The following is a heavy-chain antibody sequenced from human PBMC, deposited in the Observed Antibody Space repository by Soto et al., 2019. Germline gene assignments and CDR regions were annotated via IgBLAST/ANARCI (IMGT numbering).Heavy chain of an antibody. CDR2: ISGSGGST. V-gene: IGHV3-23*01. CDR3: AKNTRGSGSYYKTFYYYYGMDV. D-gene: IGHD3-10*01. J-gene: IGHJ6*02. CDR1: GFTFSSYA. Sequence: PGGSLRLSCAASGFTFSSYAMSWVRQAPGKGLEWVSAISGSGGSTYYADSVKGRFTISRDNSKNTLYLQMNSLRAEDTAVYYCAKNTRGSGSYYKTFYYYYGMDVWGQGTTVTVSS.